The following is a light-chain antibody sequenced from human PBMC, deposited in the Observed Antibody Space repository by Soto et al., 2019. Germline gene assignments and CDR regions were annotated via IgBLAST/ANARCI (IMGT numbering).Light chain of an antibody. Sequence: EIVMTQSPATLSVSPGERATLSCRASQSVSSNLAWYQQKPGQAPRLLIYGASTRATGIPARFSGSGSGTEFTLTISGLQSEDFAVYYCQQYNNGPPWTFGQGTKVEIK. CDR1: QSVSSN. V-gene: IGKV3D-15*01. CDR3: QQYNNGPPWT. J-gene: IGKJ1*01. CDR2: GAS.